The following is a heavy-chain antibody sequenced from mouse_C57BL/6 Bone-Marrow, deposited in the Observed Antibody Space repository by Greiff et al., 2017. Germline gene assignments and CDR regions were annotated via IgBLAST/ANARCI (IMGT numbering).Heavy chain of an antibody. V-gene: IGHV1-39*01. CDR1: GYSFTDYN. D-gene: IGHD1-1*01. CDR2: INPNYGTT. CDR3: ARFGYYGSSWYFDV. Sequence: EVKLQESGPELVKPGASVKISCKASGYSFTDYNMNWVKQSNGKSLEWIGVINPNYGTTSYNQKFKGKATLTVDQSSSTAYMQLNSLTSEDSAVYYCARFGYYGSSWYFDVWGTGTTVTVSS. J-gene: IGHJ1*03.